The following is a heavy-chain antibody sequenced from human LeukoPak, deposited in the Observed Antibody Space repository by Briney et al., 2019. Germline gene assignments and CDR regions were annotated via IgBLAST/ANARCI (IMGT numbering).Heavy chain of an antibody. V-gene: IGHV4-39*07. D-gene: IGHD6-25*01. CDR2: IYYSGST. Sequence: SETLSLTCTVSGGSISSGDYYWSWIRQPPGKGLEWIGSIYYSGSTYYNPSLKSRVTISVDTSKNQLSLRLNSVTAADTAAYYCAREGGQSSDWYYGMDVWGQGTTVSVSS. CDR3: AREGGQSSDWYYGMDV. CDR1: GGSISSGDYY. J-gene: IGHJ6*02.